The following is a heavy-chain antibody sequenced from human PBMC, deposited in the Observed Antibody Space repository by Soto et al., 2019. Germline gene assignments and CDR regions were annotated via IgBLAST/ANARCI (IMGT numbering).Heavy chain of an antibody. CDR1: GFTFSSYA. D-gene: IGHD5-12*01. J-gene: IGHJ6*02. CDR3: AKDLIVATITYYYYYGMDV. CDR2: ISGSGGST. Sequence: LRLSCAASGFTFSSYAMSWVRQAPGKGLEWVSAISGSGGSTYYADSVKGRFTISRDNSKNTLYLQMNSLRAEDTAVYYCAKDLIVATITYYYYYGMDVWGQGTTVTAP. V-gene: IGHV3-23*01.